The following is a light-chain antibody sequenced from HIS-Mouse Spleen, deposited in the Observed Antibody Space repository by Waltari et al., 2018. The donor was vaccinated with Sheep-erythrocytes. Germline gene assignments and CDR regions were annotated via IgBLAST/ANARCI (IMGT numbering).Light chain of an antibody. CDR2: EVS. CDR3: SSYAGSNNWV. CDR1: SSDVGGYNY. Sequence: QSALTQPPSASGSPGQSVTISCTGTSSDVGGYNYVSWYQQHPGKAPKLLIYEVSKRPSGXPARCTGSRSGTAAVLTVSGLQAEDEADYYCSSYAGSNNWVFGGGTKLTV. J-gene: IGLJ3*02. V-gene: IGLV2-8*01.